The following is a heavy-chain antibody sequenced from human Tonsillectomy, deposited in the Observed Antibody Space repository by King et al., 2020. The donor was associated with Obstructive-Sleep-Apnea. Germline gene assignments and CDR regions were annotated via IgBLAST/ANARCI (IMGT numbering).Heavy chain of an antibody. CDR2: IYFSGST. CDR1: GGSSSSYY. V-gene: IGHV4-59*01. J-gene: IGHJ2*01. CDR3: ARTLSIAAAGTGWYFDL. Sequence: VQLQESGPGLVKPSETLSLTCTVSGGSSSSYYWSLIRQPPGKGLEWIGYIYFSGSTNYNPSLKSRVTISVGTSKNQFSLKPSSVTAAEPAVYYCARTLSIAAAGTGWYFDLWGRGTLVTVSS. D-gene: IGHD6-13*01.